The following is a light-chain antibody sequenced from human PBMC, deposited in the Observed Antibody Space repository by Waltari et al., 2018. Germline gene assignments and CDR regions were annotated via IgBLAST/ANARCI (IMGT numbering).Light chain of an antibody. CDR1: QSVLYSSNNKNY. CDR2: WAC. Sequence: SSQSVLYSSNNKNYLAWYQQKPGQPPKLLIYWACTRESGVPDRFSGSGSGTDFTLTISSLQAEDVAVYYCQQYYSTPPTFGQGTKVEIK. V-gene: IGKV4-1*01. J-gene: IGKJ1*01. CDR3: QQYYSTPPT.